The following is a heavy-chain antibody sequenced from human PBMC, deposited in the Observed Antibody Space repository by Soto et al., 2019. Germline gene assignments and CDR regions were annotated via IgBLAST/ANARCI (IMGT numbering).Heavy chain of an antibody. V-gene: IGHV4-59*01. CDR3: ARVKDFWSGYYPRYNWFDP. Sequence: KASETLSLTCTVSGGSISSYYWSWIRQPPGKGLEWIGYIYYSGSTNYNPSLKSRVTISVDTSKNQFSLKLSSVTAADTAVYYCARVKDFWSGYYPRYNWFDPWGQGTLVTVSS. J-gene: IGHJ5*02. CDR1: GGSISSYY. D-gene: IGHD3-3*01. CDR2: IYYSGST.